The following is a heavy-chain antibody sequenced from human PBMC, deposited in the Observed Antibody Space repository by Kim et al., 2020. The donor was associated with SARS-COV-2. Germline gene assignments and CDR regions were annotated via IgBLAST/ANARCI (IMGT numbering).Heavy chain of an antibody. CDR2: ISYDGSNK. Sequence: GGSLRLSCAASGFTFSSYAMHWVRQAPGKGLEWVAVISYDGSNKYYADSVKGRFTISRDNSKNTLYLQMNSLRAEDTAVYYCARDRTTYCGGDCYPDAF. CDR1: GFTFSSYA. J-gene: IGHJ3*01. D-gene: IGHD2-21*02. V-gene: IGHV3-30*04. CDR3: ARDRTTYCGGDCYPDAF.